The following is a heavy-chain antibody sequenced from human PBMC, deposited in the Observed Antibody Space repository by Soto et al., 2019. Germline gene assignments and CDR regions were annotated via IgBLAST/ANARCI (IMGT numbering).Heavy chain of an antibody. V-gene: IGHV1-18*04. CDR1: GYTFTSYG. CDR3: AXXPLPAGSYPGDYYYGMYV. D-gene: IGHD1-26*01. Sequence: ASVKVSCKASGYTFTSYGISWVRQAPGQGLEWMGWISAYNGNTNYEQKLQGRVTMTTDTSTSTASXXXXXXXXXXXXPDYCAXXPLPAGSYPGDYYYGMYVWGQGTTVTVAS. J-gene: IGHJ6*02. CDR2: ISAYNGNT.